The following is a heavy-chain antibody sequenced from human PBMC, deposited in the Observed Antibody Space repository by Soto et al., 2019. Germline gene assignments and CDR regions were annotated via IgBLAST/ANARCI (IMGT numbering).Heavy chain of an antibody. Sequence: ASVKVSCKASGYTFTSYYMHWVRQAPGQGLEWMGMINPSGGSTSYAQKFQGRVTMTRDTSTSTVHMELSSLRSEDTAVYYCASIIRPKNCFDPWGQGTLVTVSS. J-gene: IGHJ5*02. V-gene: IGHV1-46*03. CDR2: INPSGGST. CDR1: GYTFTSYY. CDR3: ASIIRPKNCFDP.